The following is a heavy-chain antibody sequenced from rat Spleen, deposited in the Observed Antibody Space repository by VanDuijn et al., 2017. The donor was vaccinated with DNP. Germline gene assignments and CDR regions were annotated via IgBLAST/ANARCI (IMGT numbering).Heavy chain of an antibody. J-gene: IGHJ2*01. CDR1: GFTFSSYW. D-gene: IGHD1-11*01. Sequence: EVQLVESGGGLVRPGRSLKLSCAASGFTFSSYWMYWIRQAPGKGLEWVAAISSSGGDTFYLDSVKGRFTISRDNAKNTLYLQMISLKSEDTATYYCARDNYAGYYWGHGVMVTVSS. CDR2: ISSSGGDT. V-gene: IGHV5-31*01. CDR3: ARDNYAGYY.